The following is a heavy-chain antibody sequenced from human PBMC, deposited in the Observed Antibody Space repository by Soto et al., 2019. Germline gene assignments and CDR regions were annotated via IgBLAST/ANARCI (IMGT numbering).Heavy chain of an antibody. CDR3: ARVGCSSTSCYDY. CDR1: GGSISSSSYY. CDR2: IYYSGDT. J-gene: IGHJ4*02. V-gene: IGHV4-39*01. Sequence: QLQLQESGPGLVKPSETLSLTCTVSGGSISSSSYYWGWIRQPPGKGLEWIGSIYYSGDTYYNPSLKSRVTISVDTSTNQFSLKLSSVTAADTAVYYCARVGCSSTSCYDYWGQGTLVTVSS. D-gene: IGHD2-2*01.